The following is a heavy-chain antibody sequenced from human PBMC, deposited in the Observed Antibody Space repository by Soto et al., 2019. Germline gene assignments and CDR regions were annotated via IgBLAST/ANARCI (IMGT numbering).Heavy chain of an antibody. CDR2: ISSSSSTI. Sequence: GGSVRLSCAASGFTFSSYSMNWVRQAPGKRLEWVSYISSSSSTIYYADSVKGRFTISRDNAKNSLYLQMNSLRDEDTAVYYCASFDVTYYYYYGMDVWGQGTTVTVS. V-gene: IGHV3-48*02. J-gene: IGHJ6*02. CDR1: GFTFSSYS. CDR3: ASFDVTYYYYYGMDV.